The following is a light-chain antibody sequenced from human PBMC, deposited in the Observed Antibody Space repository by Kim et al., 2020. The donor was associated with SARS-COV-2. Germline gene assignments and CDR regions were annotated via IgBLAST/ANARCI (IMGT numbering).Light chain of an antibody. J-gene: IGLJ3*02. CDR2: RNN. CDR1: SSNLGSNY. V-gene: IGLV1-47*01. CDR3: AAWDDSLSGRV. Sequence: GRSVTDSSAGSSSNLGSNYVYWYQQLPGTAPKLLIYRNNQRPSGVPDRFSGSKSGTSASLAISGLRSEDEADYYCAAWDDSLSGRVFGGGTQLTVL.